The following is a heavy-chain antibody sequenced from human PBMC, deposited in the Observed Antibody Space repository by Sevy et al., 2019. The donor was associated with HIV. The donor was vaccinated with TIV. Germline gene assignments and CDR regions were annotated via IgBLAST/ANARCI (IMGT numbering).Heavy chain of an antibody. CDR1: GGSISSGGYS. J-gene: IGHJ5*02. CDR2: IYHSGST. V-gene: IGHV4-30-2*01. Sequence: SETLSLTCAVSGGSISSGGYSWSWIRQPPGKGLEWIGYIYHSGSTYYNPSLKSRLTISVDRSKNQFSLNLSSVNAADTAVYYCARVATGTHHNNWFDPWGQGTLVTVSS. CDR3: ARVATGTHHNNWFDP. D-gene: IGHD1-1*01.